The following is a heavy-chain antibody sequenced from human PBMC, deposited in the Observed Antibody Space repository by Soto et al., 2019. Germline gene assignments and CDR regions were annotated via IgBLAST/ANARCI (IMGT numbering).Heavy chain of an antibody. Sequence: QSQTLSLTCAISGDSVSSNSAAWNWIRQSPSRGLEWLGRTYYRSKWYNDYAVSVKSRITINPDTSKNQFSLQLNSVTPEDTAVYYCARAPIMITFGGVIVPDYYFDYWGQGTLVTVSS. CDR1: GDSVSSNSAA. CDR2: TYYRSKWYN. CDR3: ARAPIMITFGGVIVPDYYFDY. V-gene: IGHV6-1*01. J-gene: IGHJ4*02. D-gene: IGHD3-16*02.